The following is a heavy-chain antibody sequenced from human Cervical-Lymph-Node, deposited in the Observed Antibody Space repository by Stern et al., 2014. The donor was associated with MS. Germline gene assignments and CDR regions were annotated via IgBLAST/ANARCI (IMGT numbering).Heavy chain of an antibody. V-gene: IGHV1-18*01. J-gene: IGHJ3*02. CDR2: ISSYNGNT. CDR1: GYTFTSYG. Sequence: QLVQSGAEVKKPGAPVKVSCKASGYTFTSYGFRWVGQAPGQGLWGMGVISSYNGNTNYAQKLQGRVTMTTDTSTSTAYMELRSLRSDDTAVYYCARGLLGSENAFDIWGQGTMVTVSS. CDR3: ARGLLGSENAFDI. D-gene: IGHD2-15*01.